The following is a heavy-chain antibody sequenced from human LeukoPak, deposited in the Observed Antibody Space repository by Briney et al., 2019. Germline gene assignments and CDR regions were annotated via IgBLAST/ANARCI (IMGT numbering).Heavy chain of an antibody. Sequence: PGASVKVSCKASGYTLTGYYMHWVRQAPGQGLEWMGWSNPNSGGTNYAQKFQGRVTMTRDTSISTAYMELSRLRSDDTAVYYCARAGYRYNWNWSYYYYGMDVWGQGTTVTVSS. D-gene: IGHD1-1*01. J-gene: IGHJ6*02. CDR3: ARAGYRYNWNWSYYYYGMDV. V-gene: IGHV1-2*02. CDR2: SNPNSGGT. CDR1: GYTLTGYY.